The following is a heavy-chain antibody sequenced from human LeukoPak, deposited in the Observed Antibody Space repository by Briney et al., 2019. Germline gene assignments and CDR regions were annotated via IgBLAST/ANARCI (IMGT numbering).Heavy chain of an antibody. CDR3: GKDWKLDY. CDR2: IGDNGRDT. CDR1: GFTFNNYA. V-gene: IGHV3-23*01. J-gene: IGHJ4*02. D-gene: IGHD1-1*01. Sequence: PGGSLRLSCAASGFTFNNYAMSWVRQAPGKGLEWVSAIGDNGRDTKYADSVKGRFTISRDNSKNTLYLQMNSLRVEDTAIYYCGKDWKLDYWGQGTLVTVSS.